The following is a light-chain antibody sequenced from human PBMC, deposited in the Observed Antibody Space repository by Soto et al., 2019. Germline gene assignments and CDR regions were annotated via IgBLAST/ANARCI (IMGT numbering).Light chain of an antibody. Sequence: DIQMPQSPPSPSESLVDRVTITCLARRCVSPYLRWSQQKPGKAPKLVMSDASSWQRGAPPRCSGSGSGTAFTLTISSRQPEDFATYYCQQSYSTPITFGQGTRLEI. V-gene: IGKV1-39*01. CDR3: QQSYSTPIT. J-gene: IGKJ5*01. CDR2: DAS. CDR1: RCVSPY.